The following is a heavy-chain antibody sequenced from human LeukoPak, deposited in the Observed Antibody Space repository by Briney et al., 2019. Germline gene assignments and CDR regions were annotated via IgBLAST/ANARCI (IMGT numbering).Heavy chain of an antibody. D-gene: IGHD3-10*01. Sequence: GGSLRLSCAASGFTLSSYWMHWVRQAPGKGLVWVARINTDGTTINYADSVKGRFTISRDKAQNTLYLQMNSLRVEDTAVYYCARVAAGTGSYDHWGQGTLVTVSS. CDR1: GFTLSSYW. V-gene: IGHV3-74*01. J-gene: IGHJ4*02. CDR2: INTDGTTI. CDR3: ARVAAGTGSYDH.